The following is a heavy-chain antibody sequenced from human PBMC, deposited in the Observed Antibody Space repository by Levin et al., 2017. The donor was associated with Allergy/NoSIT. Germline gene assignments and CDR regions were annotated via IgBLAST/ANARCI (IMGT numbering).Heavy chain of an antibody. Sequence: SETLSLTCTVSGGSISSYYWSWIRQPPGKGLEWIGYIYYSGSTNYNPSLKSRVTISVDTSKNQFSLKLSSVTAADTAVYYCAIGTLRLGELSLYPFFQHWGQGTLVTVSS. J-gene: IGHJ1*01. D-gene: IGHD3-16*02. V-gene: IGHV4-59*08. CDR3: AIGTLRLGELSLYPFFQH. CDR1: GGSISSYY. CDR2: IYYSGST.